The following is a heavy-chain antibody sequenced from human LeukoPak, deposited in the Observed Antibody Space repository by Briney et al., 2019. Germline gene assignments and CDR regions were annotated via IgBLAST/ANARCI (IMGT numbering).Heavy chain of an antibody. Sequence: SETLSLTCTVSGGSLSSGSYYWSWIRQPAGKGLEWIGRIYTSGSTKYNPSLKSRVTISADTSKNQFSLKLISVTAADTAVYYCASRKLGNDYWGQGTLVTVSS. CDR3: ASRKLGNDY. D-gene: IGHD7-27*01. CDR2: IYTSGST. V-gene: IGHV4-61*02. CDR1: GGSLSSGSYY. J-gene: IGHJ4*02.